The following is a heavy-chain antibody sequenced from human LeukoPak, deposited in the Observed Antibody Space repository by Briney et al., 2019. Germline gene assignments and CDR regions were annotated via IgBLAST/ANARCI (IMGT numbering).Heavy chain of an antibody. Sequence: GGSLRLSCGASGFTFSSYEMNWVRQAPGKGREWVSYISSSGSTIYYADSVKGRFTISRDNAKNSLYLQMNSLRAEDTAVYYCAREAAAAAHFDYWGQGTLVTVSA. CDR1: GFTFSSYE. V-gene: IGHV3-48*03. J-gene: IGHJ4*02. CDR2: ISSSGSTI. D-gene: IGHD6-13*01. CDR3: AREAAAAAHFDY.